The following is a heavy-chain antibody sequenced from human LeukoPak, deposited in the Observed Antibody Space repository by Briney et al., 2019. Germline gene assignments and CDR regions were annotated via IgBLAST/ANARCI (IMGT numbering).Heavy chain of an antibody. CDR2: IYYSGSA. Sequence: SETLSLTCTVSGGSISDYSWSWIRQPPGKGLEWIGNIYYSGSANHNPSLKSRVAISRDTSKNQFSLKLTSVTTADTAVYYCARDSWAAAGVNWFDPWGQGTLVTVSS. D-gene: IGHD6-13*01. CDR1: GGSISDYS. V-gene: IGHV4-59*01. J-gene: IGHJ5*02. CDR3: ARDSWAAAGVNWFDP.